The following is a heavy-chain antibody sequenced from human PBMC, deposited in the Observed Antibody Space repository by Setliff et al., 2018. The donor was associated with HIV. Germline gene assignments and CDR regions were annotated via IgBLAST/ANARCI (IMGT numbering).Heavy chain of an antibody. Sequence: SETLSLTCSVSGGSVSSNNYYWGWIRQPPGKGLEWIGNIFYSGHTFYNPSLRSRVTISVDTSKNQFSLKLSSVTAADTAVYYCARGIAAAGRWGQGTLVTVSS. V-gene: IGHV4-39*07. CDR1: GGSVSSNNYY. CDR2: IFYSGHT. D-gene: IGHD6-13*01. J-gene: IGHJ4*02. CDR3: ARGIAAAGR.